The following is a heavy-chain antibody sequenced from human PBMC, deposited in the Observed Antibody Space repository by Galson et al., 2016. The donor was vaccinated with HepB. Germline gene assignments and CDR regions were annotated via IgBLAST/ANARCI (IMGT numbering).Heavy chain of an antibody. CDR3: ARGIL. CDR1: GYTFTGFD. CDR2: MKPSSGAT. J-gene: IGHJ3*01. Sequence: SCKASGYTFTGFDINWVRQASGQGLEWMGWMKPSSGATGYAQKFQGRVTMTRDTSISTAYMELSSLRSEDTAVYYCARGILWGQGTMVTVSS. V-gene: IGHV1-8*01.